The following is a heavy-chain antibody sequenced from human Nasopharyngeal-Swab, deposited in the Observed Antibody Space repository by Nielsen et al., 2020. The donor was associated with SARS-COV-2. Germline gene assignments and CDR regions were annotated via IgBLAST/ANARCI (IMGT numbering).Heavy chain of an antibody. CDR3: ARDCPYYYDSSAYCQFDY. CDR1: GFTFSDYY. V-gene: IGHV3-23*01. CDR2: ISGSGYRT. D-gene: IGHD3-22*01. J-gene: IGHJ4*02. Sequence: GGSLTLSCPASGFTFSDYYMSWFRQPPGKGLEWVAAISGSGYRTYYADSVKGRFTISRDNSKNTPYLQMNSLRAEDTAVYSCARDCPYYYDSSAYCQFDYWGQGTLVTVSS.